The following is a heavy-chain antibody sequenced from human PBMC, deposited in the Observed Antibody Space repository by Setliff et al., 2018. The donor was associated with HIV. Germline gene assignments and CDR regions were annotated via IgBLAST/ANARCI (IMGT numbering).Heavy chain of an antibody. Sequence: GESLKISCKTSGYDFATYWIGWVRQMPGKGLEWMGVLYPSDSDAIYSPTFQGRATISADKATNTAYLQWASLKSSDTAIYYCVRPLVIAFDTSDIWGQGTMVTVSS. CDR2: LYPSDSDA. J-gene: IGHJ3*02. V-gene: IGHV5-51*01. D-gene: IGHD3-9*01. CDR1: GYDFATYW. CDR3: VRPLVIAFDTSDI.